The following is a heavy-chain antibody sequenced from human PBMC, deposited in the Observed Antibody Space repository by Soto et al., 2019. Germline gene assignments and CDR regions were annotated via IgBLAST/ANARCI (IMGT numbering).Heavy chain of an antibody. Sequence: SLTLSLTCTVSGGSISSGDYYWGWLRQPPGKGLEWIGYIYYSGSTYYNPSLKSRVTISVDTSKNQFSLKLSSVTAADTAVYYWGNLRYFESTIAFDIWGQGTMVTVSS. CDR3: GNLRYFESTIAFDI. CDR2: IYYSGST. CDR1: GGSISSGDYY. J-gene: IGHJ3*02. V-gene: IGHV4-30-4*08. D-gene: IGHD3-9*01.